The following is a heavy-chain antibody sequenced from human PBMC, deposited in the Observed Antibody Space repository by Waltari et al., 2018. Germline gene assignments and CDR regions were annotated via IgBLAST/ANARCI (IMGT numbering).Heavy chain of an antibody. V-gene: IGHV4-39*01. Sequence: QLQLQESGPGLVKPSETLSLTCTVSGGSISSESYYWGWIRPPPGKGLGWIGIISYRGGPYYTPSLKSRVTISVDTSKNQFSLKLSSVTAADTAVYYCARLSYHIVTGYGWFDPWGLGTLVTVSS. CDR2: ISYRGGP. CDR1: GGSISSESYY. J-gene: IGHJ5*02. CDR3: ARLSYHIVTGYGWFDP. D-gene: IGHD3-9*01.